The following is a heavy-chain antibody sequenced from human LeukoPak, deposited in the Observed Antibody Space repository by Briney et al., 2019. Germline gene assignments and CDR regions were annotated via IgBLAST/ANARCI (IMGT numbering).Heavy chain of an antibody. CDR1: GFTFTTYW. V-gene: IGHV3-74*01. D-gene: IGHD3-16*01. J-gene: IGHJ4*02. Sequence: GGSLRLSCAASGFTFTTYWMHWVRQAPGKGLVWVSHINSDGSITSYADSVKGRFTISRDNAKNTLYLQMNSLRAEDTAVYYCARDEGGGGYWGQGTLVTVSS. CDR3: ARDEGGGGY. CDR2: INSDGSIT.